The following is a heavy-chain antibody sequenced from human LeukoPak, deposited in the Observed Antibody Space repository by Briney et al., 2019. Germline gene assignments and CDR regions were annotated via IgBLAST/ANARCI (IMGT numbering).Heavy chain of an antibody. CDR2: ISGSGGST. CDR1: GSTFSANA. J-gene: IGHJ4*02. CDR3: AKGVVVVVAAIDS. Sequence: GGSLRLSCAASGSTFSANAMSWVRQAPGKGLEWVSAISGSGGSTYYADSVKGRFTISRDNSKNTLYLQMNSLRAEDTAVYYCAKGVVVVVAAIDSWGQRTLVTVSS. D-gene: IGHD2-15*01. V-gene: IGHV3-23*01.